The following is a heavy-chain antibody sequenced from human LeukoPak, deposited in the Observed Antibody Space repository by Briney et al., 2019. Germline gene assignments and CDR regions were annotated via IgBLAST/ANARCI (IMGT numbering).Heavy chain of an antibody. V-gene: IGHV3-30*03. CDR2: TSYDGSTK. CDR1: GFTFSSYR. Sequence: GGSLRLSCAASGFTFSSYRMHWVRQAPGKGLEWVAFTSYDGSTKYNADSVKGRFTISRDNSKNTLYLQMSSLRAEDTAVYYCATLRKSLWIPEFDFWGQGTLVTVSS. D-gene: IGHD1-1*01. CDR3: ATLRKSLWIPEFDF. J-gene: IGHJ4*02.